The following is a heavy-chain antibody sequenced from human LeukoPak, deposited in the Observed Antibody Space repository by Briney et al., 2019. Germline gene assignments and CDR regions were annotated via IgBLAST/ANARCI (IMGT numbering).Heavy chain of an antibody. V-gene: IGHV1-46*01. J-gene: IGHJ6*03. D-gene: IGHD1-26*01. CDR1: GYTFTRYY. CDR3: ASEQRGGLSGNLGGLFAMYYTYYYMDV. Sequence: ASVQVSCKASGYTFTRYYIHWLRQAPGQGLEWMGMVNPSDGATTYAQRFQGRVTMTRDMSTTTVYMDLRSLRSEDTAVYFCASEQRGGLSGNLGGLFAMYYTYYYMDVCGRGTTVTVSS. CDR2: VNPSDGAT.